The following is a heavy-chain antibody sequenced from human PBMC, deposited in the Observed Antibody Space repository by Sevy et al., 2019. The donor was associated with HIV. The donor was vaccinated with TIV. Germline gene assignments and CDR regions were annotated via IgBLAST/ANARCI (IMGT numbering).Heavy chain of an antibody. Sequence: ASVKVSCKVSGYTLTELSMHWVRQAPGKGLEWMGGFDPEDGETIYAQKFQGRVTMTVDTSTDTAYMELSRLRSEDTAVYYCATVCVGFWSGYYKSAFDIWGQGTMVTVSS. CDR2: FDPEDGET. D-gene: IGHD3-3*01. CDR1: GYTLTELS. V-gene: IGHV1-24*01. J-gene: IGHJ3*02. CDR3: ATVCVGFWSGYYKSAFDI.